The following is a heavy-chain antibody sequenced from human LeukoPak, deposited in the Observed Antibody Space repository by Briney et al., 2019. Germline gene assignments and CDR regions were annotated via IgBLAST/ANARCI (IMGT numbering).Heavy chain of an antibody. CDR3: ASAPRPPTYYDFWSGRGLDY. Sequence: GASVKVSCKASGGTFSSYAISWVRQAPGQGLEWMGGIIPIFGTANYAQKFQGRVTITTDESTSTAYMELSSLRSEDTAVYYCASAPRPPTYYDFWSGRGLDYWGQGTLVTVSS. CDR1: GGTFSSYA. D-gene: IGHD3-3*01. J-gene: IGHJ4*02. CDR2: IIPIFGTA. V-gene: IGHV1-69*05.